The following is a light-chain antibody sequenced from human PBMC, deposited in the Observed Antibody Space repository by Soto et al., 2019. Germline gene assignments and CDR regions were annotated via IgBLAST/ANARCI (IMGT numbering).Light chain of an antibody. CDR2: AAS. J-gene: IGKJ1*01. CDR3: LQDYNYPRT. CDR1: QGIRND. V-gene: IGKV1-6*01. Sequence: AIQMTQSPSSLSASVGDRVTITCRASQGIRNDLGWYQQKPGKAPKLLIYAASSVQSWVPSRFSGSGSGTDFTLTISSLQPEDFATYYCLQDYNYPRTFGQGTKVEIK.